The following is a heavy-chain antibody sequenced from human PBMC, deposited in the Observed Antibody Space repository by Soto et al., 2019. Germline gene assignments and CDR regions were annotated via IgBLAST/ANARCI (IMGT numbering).Heavy chain of an antibody. CDR2: VYHSGST. CDR1: GASISTNNW. V-gene: IGHV4-4*02. D-gene: IGHD6-13*01. CDR3: AVPGAGDFDY. Sequence: SETLSLTCAVSGASISTNNWWSWVRQPPGKGLEWIGEVYHSGSTNCNPSLKSRVTISIDKSKNQFSLRLTSMTAADTAVYYCAVPGAGDFDYWSRGTLVTVSS. J-gene: IGHJ4*02.